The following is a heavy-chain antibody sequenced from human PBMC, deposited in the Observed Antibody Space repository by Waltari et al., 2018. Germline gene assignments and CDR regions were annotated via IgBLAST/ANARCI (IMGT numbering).Heavy chain of an antibody. D-gene: IGHD2-15*01. V-gene: IGHV4-4*02. CDR3: ARDRGRGLYLDT. CDR1: GDDAGNPFL. J-gene: IGHJ4*02. CDR2: VHGSTGRT. Sequence: QLQLQESGPGLVQPSATLSLAFAVSGDDAGNPFLVNWVRQPPGKGLEWIGQVHGSTGRTNYNPSFASRVTVSLDTYNNQFSLKLTYATAADTAVYYCARDRGRGLYLDTWGPGTLVTVSP.